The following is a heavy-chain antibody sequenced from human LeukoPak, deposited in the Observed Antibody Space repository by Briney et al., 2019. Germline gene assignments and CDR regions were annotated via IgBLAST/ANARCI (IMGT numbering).Heavy chain of an antibody. CDR1: GGSFSDYY. J-gene: IGHJ5*02. D-gene: IGHD5-24*01. Sequence: KPSESPSPTRAVDGGSFSDYYWAWVRHPPGEGLGWIGEINHRGSTNYNPSLQSRVTISVDTSKNQFSLKLTSVTAADTAVYYCASRHGYYNWFDPWGQGTLVTVSS. CDR2: INHRGST. V-gene: IGHV4-34*01. CDR3: ASRHGYYNWFDP.